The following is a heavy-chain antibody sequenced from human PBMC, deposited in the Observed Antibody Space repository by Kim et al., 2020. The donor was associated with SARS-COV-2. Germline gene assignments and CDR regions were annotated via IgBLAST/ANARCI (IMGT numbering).Heavy chain of an antibody. CDR3: AKASPGYRLDY. CDR2: TSFDASKK. J-gene: IGHJ4*02. Sequence: GGSLRLSCVASGFIFTGYGMHWVRQAPGKGLEWVAVTSFDASKKYYAESVRGRFTISRDNPRNTLYLQMDSLRPEDTAVYYCAKASPGYRLDYWGQGTLV. CDR1: GFIFTGYG. V-gene: IGHV3-30*18. D-gene: IGHD5-12*01.